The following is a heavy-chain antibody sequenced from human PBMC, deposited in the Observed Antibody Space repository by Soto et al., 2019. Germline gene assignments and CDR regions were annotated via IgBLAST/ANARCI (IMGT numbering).Heavy chain of an antibody. J-gene: IGHJ6*02. V-gene: IGHV1-58*01. D-gene: IGHD5-12*01. CDR1: GFTFTSSA. CDR2: IVVGSGNT. Sequence: SVKVSCKASGFTFTSSAVQWVRQARGQRLEWIGWIVVGSGNTNYAQKFQEGVTITRDMSTSTACMELSSLRSEDTAVYYCAVGYSDYDFAVAGGYYYGMDVWGQGTTVTVSS. CDR3: AVGYSDYDFAVAGGYYYGMDV.